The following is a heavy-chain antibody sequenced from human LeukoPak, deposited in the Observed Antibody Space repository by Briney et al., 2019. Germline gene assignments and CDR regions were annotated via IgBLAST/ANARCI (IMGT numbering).Heavy chain of an antibody. Sequence: GGSLRLSCAASGFTFGSHAMSWVRQAPGKGLEWVSAISSSSSYIYYADSVRGRFTISRDNAKNSLYLQMNSLRAEDTAVYYCAREQDYSNHFDYWGQGTLVTVSS. CDR2: ISSSSSYI. V-gene: IGHV3-21*01. CDR3: AREQDYSNHFDY. CDR1: GFTFGSHA. J-gene: IGHJ4*02. D-gene: IGHD4-11*01.